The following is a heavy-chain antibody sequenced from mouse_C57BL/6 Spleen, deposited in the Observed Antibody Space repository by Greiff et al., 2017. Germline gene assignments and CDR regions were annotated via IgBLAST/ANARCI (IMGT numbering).Heavy chain of an antibody. J-gene: IGHJ4*01. CDR2: ISGGGGNT. V-gene: IGHV5-9*01. D-gene: IGHD1-1*01. CDR3: ASPITTVVAHYYAMDY. Sequence: EVQLVQSGGGLVKPGGSLKLSCAASGFTFSSYTMSWVRQTPEKSLEWVATISGGGGNTYYPDSVKGRFTISRDNAKTTLYLQMSSLRSEDTALYYCASPITTVVAHYYAMDYWGQGTSVTVSS. CDR1: GFTFSSYT.